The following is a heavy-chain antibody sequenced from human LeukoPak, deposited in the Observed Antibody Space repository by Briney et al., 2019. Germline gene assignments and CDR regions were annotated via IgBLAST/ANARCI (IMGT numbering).Heavy chain of an antibody. Sequence: SETLSLTCTVSGASISGDYWSWIRQSPGKGLEWLAYIHYTSGTNYNPSLKSRLSISVDTSKNQFSLKLSSVTAADTAVYYCATSIVGAYYRWGQGTLVTVSS. CDR2: IHYTSGT. D-gene: IGHD1-26*01. CDR1: GASISGDY. V-gene: IGHV4-59*12. CDR3: ATSIVGAYYR. J-gene: IGHJ5*02.